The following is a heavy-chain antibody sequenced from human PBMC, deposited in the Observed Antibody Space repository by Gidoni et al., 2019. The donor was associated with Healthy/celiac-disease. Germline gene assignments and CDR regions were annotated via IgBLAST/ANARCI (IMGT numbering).Heavy chain of an antibody. CDR1: GFSLINARMG. CDR3: ARIEYSSSWYWYGYFDL. CDR2: IFSNDEK. D-gene: IGHD6-13*01. V-gene: IGHV2-26*01. J-gene: IGHJ2*01. Sequence: QVTLTESGPVLVKPTETLTLTCTVSGFSLINARMGVSWIRQPPGKALEWLAHIFSNDEKSYSTSLKSRLTSSKDTSKSQVVLTMTNMDPVDTATYYCARIEYSSSWYWYGYFDLWGRGTLVTVSS.